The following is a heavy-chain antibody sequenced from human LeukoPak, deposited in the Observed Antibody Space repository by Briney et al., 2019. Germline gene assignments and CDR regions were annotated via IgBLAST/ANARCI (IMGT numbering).Heavy chain of an antibody. V-gene: IGHV4-31*03. J-gene: IGHJ4*02. CDR2: IYYSGST. CDR3: ARGDLRRNFDY. D-gene: IGHD1-14*01. CDR1: GGSIRSGGYY. Sequence: SETLSLTCTVSGGSIRSGGYYWSWIRQHPGKGLEWIGYIYYSGSTYYNPSLKSRVTISVDTSKNQFSLKLSSVTAADTAVYYCARGDLRRNFDYWGQGTLVTVSS.